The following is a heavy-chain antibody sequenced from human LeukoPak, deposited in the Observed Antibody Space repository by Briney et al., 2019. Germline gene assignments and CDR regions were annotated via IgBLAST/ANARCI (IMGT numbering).Heavy chain of an antibody. D-gene: IGHD6-13*01. Sequence: GGSLRLSCAASGFTFSSHSMNWVRQAPGKGLEWVSSISSSSTYIYYADSVKGRFTISRDNAKNSLYLQTNSLRAEDAAVYFCARDLRQLTSYFDFWGQGTQVTVSS. CDR2: ISSSSTYI. V-gene: IGHV3-21*01. J-gene: IGHJ4*02. CDR1: GFTFSSHS. CDR3: ARDLRQLTSYFDF.